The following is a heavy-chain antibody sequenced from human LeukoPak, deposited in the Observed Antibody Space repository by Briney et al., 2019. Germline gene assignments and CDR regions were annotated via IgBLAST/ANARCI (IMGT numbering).Heavy chain of an antibody. D-gene: IGHD3-9*01. Sequence: SETLSLTCTVSGGSISSGSYYWSWIRQPAGNGLEWIGRIYTSGSTNYNPSLKSRVTISVDTSKNQFSLKLSSVTAADTAVYYCASSYYDILTGSNEDAFDIWGQGTMVTVSS. CDR3: ASSYYDILTGSNEDAFDI. CDR2: IYTSGST. CDR1: GGSISSGSYY. J-gene: IGHJ3*02. V-gene: IGHV4-61*02.